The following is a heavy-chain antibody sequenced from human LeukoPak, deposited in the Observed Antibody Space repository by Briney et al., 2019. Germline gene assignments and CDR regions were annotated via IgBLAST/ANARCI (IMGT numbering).Heavy chain of an antibody. Sequence: ASVKVSCKASGYTFTSYGISWVRQAPGQGLEWMGWISAYNGNTNYAQKFQGRVTMTRDTSISAAYMELSRLRSDDTAVYYCARVLKEYYDFWSGYYPNDAFDIWGQGTMVAVSS. D-gene: IGHD3-3*01. CDR3: ARVLKEYYDFWSGYYPNDAFDI. J-gene: IGHJ3*02. V-gene: IGHV1-18*01. CDR2: ISAYNGNT. CDR1: GYTFTSYG.